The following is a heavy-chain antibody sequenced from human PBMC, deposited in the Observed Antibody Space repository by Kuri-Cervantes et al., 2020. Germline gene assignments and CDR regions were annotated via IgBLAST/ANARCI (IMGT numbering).Heavy chain of an antibody. J-gene: IGHJ4*02. D-gene: IGHD3-9*01. Sequence: GESLKISCAASGFTFSSYAMHWVRQAPGKGLERVAVISYDGSNKYYADSVKGRFTISRDNSKNTLYLQMNSLRAEDTAVYYCARSYYDILTGYSTRNPFDYWGQGTLVTVSS. CDR2: ISYDGSNK. V-gene: IGHV3-30-3*01. CDR3: ARSYYDILTGYSTRNPFDY. CDR1: GFTFSSYA.